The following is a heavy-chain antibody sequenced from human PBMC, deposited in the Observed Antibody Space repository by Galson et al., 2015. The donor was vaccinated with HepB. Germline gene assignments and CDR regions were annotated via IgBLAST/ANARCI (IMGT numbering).Heavy chain of an antibody. CDR3: TTDRGDGSYEIPRNY. Sequence: SLRLSCAASGFTFSNAWMSWVRQAPGKGLGWVGRIKSKTDGGTTDYAAPVKGRFTISRDDSKNTLYLQMNSLKTEDTAVYYCTTDRGDGSYEIPRNYWGQGTLVTVSS. CDR1: GFTFSNAW. CDR2: IKSKTDGGTT. V-gene: IGHV3-15*01. D-gene: IGHD1-26*01. J-gene: IGHJ4*02.